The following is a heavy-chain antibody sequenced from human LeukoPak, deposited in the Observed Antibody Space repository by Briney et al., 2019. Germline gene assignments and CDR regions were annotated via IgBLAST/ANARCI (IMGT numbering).Heavy chain of an antibody. CDR2: IIPIFATA. CDR1: GGTFSSYG. CDR3: ATERGYCSSNSCYGAFDI. D-gene: IGHD2-2*01. Sequence: ASVRVSCKPSGGTFSSYGITWVRQAPGQGLEWMGGIIPIFATASYAQKFQGRVTITADESTSTAYMELSSLRSEDTAVYYCATERGYCSSNSCYGAFDIWGQGTTVTVSS. J-gene: IGHJ3*02. V-gene: IGHV1-69*01.